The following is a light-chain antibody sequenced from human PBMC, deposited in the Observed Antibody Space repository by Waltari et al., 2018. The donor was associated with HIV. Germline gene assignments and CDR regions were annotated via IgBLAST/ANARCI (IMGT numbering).Light chain of an antibody. CDR3: QVWDSTTDHVV. CDR1: NIGIKS. Sequence: SYVLTQPPSVSVAPGQTARITCGGNNIGIKSVHWYQRKPGQAPVLVVYDDKDRPSGIPERFSGSNSENTATLIIRGVEAGDEADYHCQVWDSTTDHVVFGGGTNLIVL. V-gene: IGLV3-21*02. J-gene: IGLJ2*01. CDR2: DDK.